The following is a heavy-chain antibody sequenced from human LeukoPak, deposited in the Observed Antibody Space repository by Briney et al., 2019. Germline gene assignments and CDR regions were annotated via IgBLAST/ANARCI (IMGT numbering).Heavy chain of an antibody. J-gene: IGHJ6*03. V-gene: IGHV1-69*13. CDR2: IIPIFGTA. D-gene: IGHD6-25*01. Sequence: ASVKVSCKASGYTFTSYGISWVRQAPGQGLEWMGGIIPIFGTANYAQKFQGRVTITADESTSTAYMELSSLRSEDTAVYYCASVRLPGRTYYYYYYMDVWGKGATVTISS. CDR1: GYTFTSYG. CDR3: ASVRLPGRTYYYYYYMDV.